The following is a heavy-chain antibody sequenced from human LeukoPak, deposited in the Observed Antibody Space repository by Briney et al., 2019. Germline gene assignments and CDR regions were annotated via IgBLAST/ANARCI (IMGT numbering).Heavy chain of an antibody. V-gene: IGHV1-24*01. CDR1: GYTLTELS. CDR2: FDPEDGET. CDR3: ATLKYQLLMRDAFDI. J-gene: IGHJ3*02. D-gene: IGHD2-2*01. Sequence: GASVKVSCKVSGYTLTELSMHWVRQAPGKGLEWMGGFDPEDGETIYAQKFQGRVTMTEDTSTDTAYMELSSLRSEDTAVYYCATLKYQLLMRDAFDIWGQGTMVTVSS.